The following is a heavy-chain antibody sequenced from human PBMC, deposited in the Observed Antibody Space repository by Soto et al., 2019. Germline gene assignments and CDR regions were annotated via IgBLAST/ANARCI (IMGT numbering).Heavy chain of an antibody. D-gene: IGHD3-10*01. CDR1: GYTFNEYY. Sequence: QVQLVQSGAEVKKPGASVKVSCKTSGYTFNEYYIHWMRQVPGQGPEWMGWINPNSGGTKFAKKFQGGKTMTSDTSISTAYMELSRLRSADTAVYYCARRLGGGGDYFYGMDVWGQGTAVTVSS. V-gene: IGHV1-2*02. CDR2: INPNSGGT. CDR3: ARRLGGGGDYFYGMDV. J-gene: IGHJ6*02.